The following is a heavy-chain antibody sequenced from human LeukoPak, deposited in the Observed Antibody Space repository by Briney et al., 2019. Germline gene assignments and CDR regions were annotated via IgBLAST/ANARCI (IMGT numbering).Heavy chain of an antibody. CDR3: AKDRAQQLVLDF. CDR2: IIGSGSST. CDR1: GFTFSSYA. J-gene: IGHJ4*02. D-gene: IGHD6-13*01. V-gene: IGHV3-23*01. Sequence: GGSLRLSCAASGFTFSSYAMSWVRQAPGKGLEWVTAIIGSGSSTYYADSVKGRFTISRDNSKNTLFLQMNSLRAEDTAVYYCAKDRAQQLVLDFWGQGTLVTVSS.